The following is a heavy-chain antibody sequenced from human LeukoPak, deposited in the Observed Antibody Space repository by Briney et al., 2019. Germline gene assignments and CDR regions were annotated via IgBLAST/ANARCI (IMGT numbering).Heavy chain of an antibody. Sequence: PGRSLRLSCAASGFTFSSYAMHWVRQAPGRGLEWVSSVSGGDPTTYYADSVKGRFTVSRDNSKNTLYLQVNGLRTEDTAVYYCAKDRLLNCRGDCYIFDYWGQGTVVTVSS. J-gene: IGHJ4*02. V-gene: IGHV3-23*01. CDR3: AKDRLLNCRGDCYIFDY. CDR1: GFTFSSYA. CDR2: VSGGDPTT. D-gene: IGHD2-21*02.